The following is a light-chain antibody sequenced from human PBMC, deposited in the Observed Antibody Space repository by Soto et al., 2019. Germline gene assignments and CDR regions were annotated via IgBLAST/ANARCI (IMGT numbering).Light chain of an antibody. V-gene: IGKV1-27*01. J-gene: IGKJ1*01. CDR3: QMYNNAPRT. Sequence: DIQMTQSPSSLSASVGDTVTITCRASQGISNYLAWYQQKPGQVPNLLIYAASTLQSGVPSRFSGSGSETDFTLTISSLRPEDVATYYCQMYNNAPRTFGQGTKVEI. CDR1: QGISNY. CDR2: AAS.